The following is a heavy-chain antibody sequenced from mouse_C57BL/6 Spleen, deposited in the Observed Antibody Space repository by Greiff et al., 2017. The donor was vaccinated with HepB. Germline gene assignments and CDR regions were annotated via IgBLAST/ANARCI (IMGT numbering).Heavy chain of an antibody. D-gene: IGHD1-1*01. CDR3: ARDPCITTVVATKDAMDD. Sequence: EVMLVESGGGLVKPGGSLKLSCAASGFPFSSYAMSWVRQTPEKRLEWVATISDGGSYTYYPDNVKGRFTIARDNAKNNLYLQMSHLKSEDTAMYYCARDPCITTVVATKDAMDDWGQGTSVTVSS. J-gene: IGHJ4*01. CDR2: ISDGGSYT. CDR1: GFPFSSYA. V-gene: IGHV5-4*01.